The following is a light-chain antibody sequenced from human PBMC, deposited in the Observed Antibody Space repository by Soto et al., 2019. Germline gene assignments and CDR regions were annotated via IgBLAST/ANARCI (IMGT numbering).Light chain of an antibody. V-gene: IGKV3-11*01. CDR1: QSVDIY. J-gene: IGKJ4*01. CDR3: QQRRIWPPLT. Sequence: EVVLTQSPATLSLSPGESATLSCRASQSVDIYLAWYQQKPGQAPRLLIYDAYNRATGIPARFSGSGSGTDFTLTIISLEPEDFAVYYCQQRRIWPPLTFGGGTKAEIK. CDR2: DAY.